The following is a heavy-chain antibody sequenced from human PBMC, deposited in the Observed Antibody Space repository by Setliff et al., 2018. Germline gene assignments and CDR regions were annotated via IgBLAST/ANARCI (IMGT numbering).Heavy chain of an antibody. CDR3: ARDGRDYYDSSGYYFRYYYYGMDV. CDR1: GYTFTSYY. D-gene: IGHD3-22*01. Sequence: GASVKVSCKASGYTFTSYYMHWVRQAPGQGLEWMGWINPNSGGTNYAQKFQGWVTMTRDTSISTAYMELSRLRSDDTAVYYCARDGRDYYDSSGYYFRYYYYGMDVWGQGTTVTVSS. J-gene: IGHJ6*02. V-gene: IGHV1-2*04. CDR2: INPNSGGT.